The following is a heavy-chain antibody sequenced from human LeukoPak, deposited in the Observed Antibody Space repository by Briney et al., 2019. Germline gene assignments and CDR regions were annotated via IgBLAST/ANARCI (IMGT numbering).Heavy chain of an antibody. J-gene: IGHJ3*02. CDR3: ARALGTAMVTAAFDI. V-gene: IGHV1-69*01. CDR2: IIPIFGTA. Sequence: GSSVKVSCKASGGTFSSYAISWVRQAPGQGLEWMGGIIPIFGTANYAQKFQGRVTITADESTSTAYMELSSLRSEDTAVYYCARALGTAMVTAAFDIWGRGTMVTVSS. D-gene: IGHD5-18*01. CDR1: GGTFSSYA.